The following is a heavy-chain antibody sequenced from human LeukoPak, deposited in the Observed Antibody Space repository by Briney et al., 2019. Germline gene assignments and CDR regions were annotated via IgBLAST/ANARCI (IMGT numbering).Heavy chain of an antibody. CDR1: GDSVFSNSS. J-gene: IGHJ5*02. V-gene: IGHV6-1*01. CDR3: ARRLTQYDCFDP. D-gene: IGHD2-2*01. CDR2: TYYRSTWYN. Sequence: SQTLSLTCAISGDSVFSNSSWNWIRQSPSRGLEWLGRTYYRSTWYNDYAVSVRGRITVNPDTSKNQFSLHLNSVTPEDTAVYYCARRLTQYDCFDPWGQEILVTVSS.